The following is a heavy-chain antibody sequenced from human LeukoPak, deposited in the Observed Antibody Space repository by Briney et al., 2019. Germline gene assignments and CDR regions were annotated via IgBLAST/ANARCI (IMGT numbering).Heavy chain of an antibody. J-gene: IGHJ4*02. V-gene: IGHV3-23*01. CDR2: ISGSGGST. CDR3: AKDLEMDSSGYYPPGPFDY. D-gene: IGHD3-22*01. CDR1: GFTFSSYA. Sequence: PGGSLRLSCAASGFTFSSYAMSWVRQAPGKGLEWVSAISGSGGSTSYADSVKGRFTISRDNSKNTLYLQMNSLRAEDTAVYYCAKDLEMDSSGYYPPGPFDYWGQGTLVTVSS.